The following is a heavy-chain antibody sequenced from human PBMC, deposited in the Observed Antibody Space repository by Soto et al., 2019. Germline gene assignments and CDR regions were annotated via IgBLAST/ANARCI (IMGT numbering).Heavy chain of an antibody. D-gene: IGHD3-22*01. J-gene: IGHJ4*02. CDR3: ANYDSSGHYNY. CDR2: IYYSGST. Sequence: SETLSLTCTVSGGSISSSSYYWGWIRQPPGKGLEWIGSIYYSGSTYYNPSLKSRVTISVDTSKNQFSLKLSSVTAADTAVYYCANYDSSGHYNYWGQGTLVTV. CDR1: GGSISSSSYY. V-gene: IGHV4-39*01.